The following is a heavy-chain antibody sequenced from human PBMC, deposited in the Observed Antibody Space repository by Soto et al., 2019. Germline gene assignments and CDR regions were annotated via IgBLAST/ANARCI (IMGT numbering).Heavy chain of an antibody. V-gene: IGHV4-59*01. CDR2: IYYSGST. CDR1: GGSISSYY. Sequence: ASETLSLTCTVSGGSISSYYWSWIRQPPGKGLEWIGYIYYSGSTNYNPSLKSRVTISVDTSKNQFSLKLSSVTAADTAVYYCARAHYGSGSLYYYYYMDVWGKGTTVTVSS. CDR3: ARAHYGSGSLYYYYYMDV. J-gene: IGHJ6*03. D-gene: IGHD3-10*01.